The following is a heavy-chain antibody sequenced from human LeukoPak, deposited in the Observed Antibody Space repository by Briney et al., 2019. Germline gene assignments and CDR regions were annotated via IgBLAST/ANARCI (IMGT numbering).Heavy chain of an antibody. V-gene: IGHV1-69*05. J-gene: IGHJ4*02. Sequence: SVKVSCKASGGTFSGYAISWVRQAPGQGLEWMGGIIPTFGTVNYAQKFQGRVTMTRNTSISTAYMELSSLRSEDTAVYYCARGGWLRPFDYWGQGTLVTVSS. CDR1: GGTFSGYA. D-gene: IGHD5-12*01. CDR3: ARGGWLRPFDY. CDR2: IIPTFGTV.